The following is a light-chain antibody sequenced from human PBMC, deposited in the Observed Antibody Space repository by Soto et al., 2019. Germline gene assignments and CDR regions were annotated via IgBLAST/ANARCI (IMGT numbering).Light chain of an antibody. CDR2: GAS. Sequence: EIVMTQSPATLSVSPGARATLSCRASQSVTSNLAWYQQKPGRAPRLLIYGASTRATGIPARFSGSGSGTEFTLTISNLQSEEFALYYCQHYFNLPYTFGQGTKLEIK. J-gene: IGKJ2*01. V-gene: IGKV3-15*01. CDR1: QSVTSN. CDR3: QHYFNLPYT.